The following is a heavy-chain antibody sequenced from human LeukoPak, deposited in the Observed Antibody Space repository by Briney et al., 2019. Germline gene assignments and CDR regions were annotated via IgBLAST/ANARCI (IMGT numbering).Heavy chain of an antibody. V-gene: IGHV1-2*02. D-gene: IGHD3-22*01. CDR3: ARELGVITDY. CDR1: GYAFTGYY. Sequence: GASVKVSCKASGYAFTGYYMLWVRQAPGQGLEWMGWINPNSGGTNYAQKFQGRVTMTRDTSISTAYMELSRLRSDDTAVYYCARELGVITDYWGQGTLVTVSS. J-gene: IGHJ4*02. CDR2: INPNSGGT.